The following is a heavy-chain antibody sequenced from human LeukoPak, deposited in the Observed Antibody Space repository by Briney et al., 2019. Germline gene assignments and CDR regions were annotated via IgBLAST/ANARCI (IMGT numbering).Heavy chain of an antibody. V-gene: IGHV3-30-3*01. CDR2: ILYDGSNK. D-gene: IGHD2-15*01. CDR3: ARSDIVVVVAASSEGFQH. Sequence: GGSLRLSCAASGFTFSSYAMHWVRQAPGKGLEWVAVILYDGSNKYYADSVKGRFTISRDNSKNTLYLQMNSLRAEDTAVYYCARSDIVVVVAASSEGFQHWGQGTLVTVSS. CDR1: GFTFSSYA. J-gene: IGHJ1*01.